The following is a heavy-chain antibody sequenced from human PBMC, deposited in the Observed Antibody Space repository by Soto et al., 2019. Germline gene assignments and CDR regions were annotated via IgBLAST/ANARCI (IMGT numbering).Heavy chain of an antibody. CDR1: GGSISSGGYY. J-gene: IGHJ5*02. Sequence: SETLSLTCTVSGGSISSGGYYWSWIRQHPGKGLEWIGYIYYSGSTYYNPSLKSRVTISVDTSKNQFSLKLSSVTAADTAVYHCARERKNLGYCSSTSCYPTRSWFDPWGQGTLVTVSS. CDR2: IYYSGST. CDR3: ARERKNLGYCSSTSCYPTRSWFDP. V-gene: IGHV4-31*03. D-gene: IGHD2-2*01.